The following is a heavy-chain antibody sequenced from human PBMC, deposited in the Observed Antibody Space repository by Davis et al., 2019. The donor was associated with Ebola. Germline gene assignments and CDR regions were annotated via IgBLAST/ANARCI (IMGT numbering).Heavy chain of an antibody. CDR3: ARDKRYTGGYYYYYGMDV. Sequence: PSETLSLTCTVSGGSISSYYRSWIRQPAGKGLEWIGRIYTSGSTNYNPSLKSRVTMSVDTSKNQFSLKLSSVTAADTAVYYCARDKRYTGGYYYYYGMDVWGQGTTVTVSS. CDR2: IYTSGST. J-gene: IGHJ6*02. CDR1: GGSISSYY. V-gene: IGHV4-4*07. D-gene: IGHD2-8*02.